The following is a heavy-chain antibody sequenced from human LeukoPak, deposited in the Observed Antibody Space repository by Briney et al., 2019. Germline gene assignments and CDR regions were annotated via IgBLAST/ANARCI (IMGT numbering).Heavy chain of an antibody. CDR2: ISYDGSNK. Sequence: GRTLRLSCAASGFTFSSYGMHWVRQPPGKVLEWVAVISYDGSNKYYADSVKGRFTISRDNSKNTLYLQMNSLRAEDTAVYYCAKDLNSGRRDIWGQGTMVTVSS. D-gene: IGHD1-26*01. CDR3: AKDLNSGRRDI. CDR1: GFTFSSYG. V-gene: IGHV3-30*18. J-gene: IGHJ3*02.